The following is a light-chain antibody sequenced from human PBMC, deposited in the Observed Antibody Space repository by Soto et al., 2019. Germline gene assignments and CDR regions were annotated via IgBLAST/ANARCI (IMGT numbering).Light chain of an antibody. CDR3: QQSFSTPWT. J-gene: IGKJ1*01. V-gene: IGKV1-13*01. CDR2: DAS. Sequence: AIQLTKSPSSLSASVGDRVTITCRPNQGISSALACEQHEPGKAPKLLISDASSLGSGVPARFSGSGSGTEFSLTISSLQAGDSAIYYCQQSFSTPWTFGQGTKVDTK. CDR1: QGISSA.